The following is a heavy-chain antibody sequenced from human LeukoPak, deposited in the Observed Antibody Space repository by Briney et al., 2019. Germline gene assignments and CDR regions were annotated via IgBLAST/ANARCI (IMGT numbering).Heavy chain of an antibody. CDR3: AKDLNRLDGYNS. V-gene: IGHV3-23*01. CDR1: GFTFSSRA. D-gene: IGHD5-24*01. Sequence: GGSLRLSCAGSGFTFSSRAMSWVRQAPGKGLEWVSAISDSGGSTCYADSVKGRFTISRDNSKNTLYLQMNSLRAEDTAVYYCAKDLNRLDGYNSWGQGTLVTVSS. J-gene: IGHJ4*02. CDR2: ISDSGGST.